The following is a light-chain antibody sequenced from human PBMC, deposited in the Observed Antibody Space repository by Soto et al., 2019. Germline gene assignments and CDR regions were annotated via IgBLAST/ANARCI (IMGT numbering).Light chain of an antibody. J-gene: IGKJ1*01. V-gene: IGKV3D-15*01. CDR1: QPVNSGY. CDR2: GVS. CDR3: QKYNNWPGK. Sequence: EIVMTQSPATLSVSPGERATLSCRASQPVNSGYLAWYQQKPGQAPRLLMYGVSTRDTGIPDRFSGSGSGTEFTLTISSLQSEDFAVYFCQKYNNWPGKCGQGTKGDIK.